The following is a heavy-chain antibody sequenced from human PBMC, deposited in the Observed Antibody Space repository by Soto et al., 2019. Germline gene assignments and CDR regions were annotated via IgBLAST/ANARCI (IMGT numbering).Heavy chain of an antibody. D-gene: IGHD3-10*01. J-gene: IGHJ4*02. CDR1: GDTFTFYS. CDR3: ASGYGSGYRAFEY. Sequence: QVQLVQSGAEVKKPGSSVRVSCKASGDTFTFYSINWVRQAPGLGLEWMGRINPILRVSNYAQRFQGRVTMTADKSTSTAYMELSSLRSEDTAMYYCASGYGSGYRAFEYWGQGALVTVSS. CDR2: INPILRVS. V-gene: IGHV1-69*02.